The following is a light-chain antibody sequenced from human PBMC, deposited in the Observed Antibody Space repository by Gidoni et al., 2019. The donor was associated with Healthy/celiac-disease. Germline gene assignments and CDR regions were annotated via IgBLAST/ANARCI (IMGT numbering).Light chain of an antibody. J-gene: IGKJ4*01. Sequence: DIQMTQSPSSLSASVVDRVTITCRASQSINSYLNWYQQKPGKAPKLLIYAASSLQSGVPSRFSGSGSGTDFTLTISSLQPEDFATYYCQQSYSTPLTFGGGTKVEIK. CDR2: AAS. CDR1: QSINSY. V-gene: IGKV1-39*01. CDR3: QQSYSTPLT.